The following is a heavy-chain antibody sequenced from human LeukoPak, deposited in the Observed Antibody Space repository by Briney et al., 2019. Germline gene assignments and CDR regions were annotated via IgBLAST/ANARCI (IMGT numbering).Heavy chain of an antibody. V-gene: IGHV4/OR15-8*02. Sequence: SETLSLTCGVSGGSISGTNWWSWVRQPPGQGLEWIGEISLAGQTNYNPSLNGQVTMSLDKSSNQLSLHLTSVTAADTATYYCSRESGPFCPFGYWGQGTLVIVSS. CDR2: ISLAGQT. J-gene: IGHJ4*02. CDR1: GGSISGTNW. D-gene: IGHD1-26*01. CDR3: SRESGPFCPFGY.